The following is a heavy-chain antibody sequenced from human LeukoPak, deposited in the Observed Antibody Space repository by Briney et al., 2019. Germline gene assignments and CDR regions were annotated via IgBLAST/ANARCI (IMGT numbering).Heavy chain of an antibody. V-gene: IGHV4-39*07. CDR2: IYYTGST. Sequence: SETLSLTCTVSGGSISSSSYYWAWLRQPPGKGLEWIGSIYYTGSTYYNPSLKSRVTISVDTSKNQFSLRLSSVTAADTAVYYCARVGYSSSIDYWGQGTLVTVSS. J-gene: IGHJ4*02. CDR3: ARVGYSSSIDY. CDR1: GGSISSSSYY. D-gene: IGHD6-6*01.